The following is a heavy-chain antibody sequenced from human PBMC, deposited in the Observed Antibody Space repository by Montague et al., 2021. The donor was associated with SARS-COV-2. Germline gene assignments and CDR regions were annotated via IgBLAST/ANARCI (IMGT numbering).Heavy chain of an antibody. CDR3: AVNSNYYYYYGMDV. D-gene: IGHD4-11*01. Sequence: SETLSLTCTVSGGSISSYYWSWIRQPPGKGLEWIGSIYYSGSTYYNPSLKSRVTISVDTSKNQFSLKLSSVTAADTAVYYCAVNSNYYYYYGMDVWGQGTTVTVSS. V-gene: IGHV4-59*04. CDR2: IYYSGST. J-gene: IGHJ6*02. CDR1: GGSISSYY.